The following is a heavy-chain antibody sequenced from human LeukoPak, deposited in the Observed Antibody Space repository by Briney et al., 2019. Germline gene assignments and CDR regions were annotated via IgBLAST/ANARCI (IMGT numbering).Heavy chain of an antibody. D-gene: IGHD5-24*01. J-gene: IGHJ5*02. V-gene: IGHV4-59*01. Sequence: SETLSLTCTVSGGSISSYYCSWIRQPPGKGLEWIGYIYYSGSANYNPSLKSRVTISVDTSKNQFSLKPSSVTAADTAVYYCARGLDGYNLAWGQGTLVTVSS. CDR2: IYYSGSA. CDR3: ARGLDGYNLA. CDR1: GGSISSYY.